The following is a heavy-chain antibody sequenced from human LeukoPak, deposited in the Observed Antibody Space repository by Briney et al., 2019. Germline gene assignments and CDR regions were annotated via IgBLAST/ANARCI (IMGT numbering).Heavy chain of an antibody. V-gene: IGHV3-23*01. D-gene: IGHD6-19*01. J-gene: IGHJ4*02. CDR1: GFTYSTYA. Sequence: PGGSLRLSCAASGFTYSTYAMTWVRQAPGKGLEWVSTISASGNTTYYADSVKGQVTISRDSSKNTLFLQMNSLRAEDTAVYYCAREGYSSGWYLDYWGQGTLVTVSS. CDR3: AREGYSSGWYLDY. CDR2: ISASGNTT.